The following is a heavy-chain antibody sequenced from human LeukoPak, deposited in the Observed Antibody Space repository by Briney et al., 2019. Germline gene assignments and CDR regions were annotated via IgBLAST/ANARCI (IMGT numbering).Heavy chain of an antibody. V-gene: IGHV3-64D*06. CDR2: ITSHGGSA. D-gene: IGHD3-10*01. J-gene: IGHJ2*01. Sequence: GGSLRLSCSASGFTFSSYGIHWVRQAPGKGLEYVSTITSHGGSAYYADSVKGRFTISRDNSKKTVYLQMYSLRADDTAVYYCVKDGGSGSYTNWYFDVWGRGTWVIVSS. CDR1: GFTFSSYG. CDR3: VKDGGSGSYTNWYFDV.